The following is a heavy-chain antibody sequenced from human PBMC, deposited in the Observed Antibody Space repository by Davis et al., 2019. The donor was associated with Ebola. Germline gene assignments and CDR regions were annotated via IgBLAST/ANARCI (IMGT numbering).Heavy chain of an antibody. CDR3: ARVRTGYYYDSSDSPSWFDP. CDR1: GGTFSSFA. J-gene: IGHJ5*02. D-gene: IGHD3-22*01. Sequence: SVKVSCKASGGTFSSFAVTWVRQAPGQGLEWMGEIIPIFRSPTYAQKFQGRIAITAEESTRTVYMELNNLRSQDTAVYYCARVRTGYYYDSSDSPSWFDPWGQGTLVTVSS. V-gene: IGHV1-69*13. CDR2: IIPIFRSP.